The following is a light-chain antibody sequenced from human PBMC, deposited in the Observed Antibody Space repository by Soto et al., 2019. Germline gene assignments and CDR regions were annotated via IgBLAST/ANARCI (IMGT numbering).Light chain of an antibody. CDR2: WAS. Sequence: DIVMTQSPDSLAVSLGERATINCKSSQSGLYSSNNKNYLAWYQQQPGPPPKLLINWASTRESGVPDRFSGSGSGTDFTRTISRLQAEDVAVYYCQQYYRTPLTFGGGTKVEIK. CDR1: QSGLYSSNNKNY. CDR3: QQYYRTPLT. J-gene: IGKJ4*01. V-gene: IGKV4-1*01.